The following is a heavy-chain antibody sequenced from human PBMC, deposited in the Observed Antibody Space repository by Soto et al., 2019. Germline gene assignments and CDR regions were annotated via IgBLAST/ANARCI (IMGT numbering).Heavy chain of an antibody. J-gene: IGHJ4*02. CDR1: GHTFSSYT. V-gene: IGHV1-3*01. CDR3: ARDPALDY. Sequence: QVQFVQSGAEVEKPGASVKVSCKASGHTFSSYTIHWMRQAPGQTLGWMGWINAGNGNTKYSQKFQGRVTITRDTSASTAYMELSSLRSEDTAVYYCARDPALDYWGQGTLVTVSA. CDR2: INAGNGNT.